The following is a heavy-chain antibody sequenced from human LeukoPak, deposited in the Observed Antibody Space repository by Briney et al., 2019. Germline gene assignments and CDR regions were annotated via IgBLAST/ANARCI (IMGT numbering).Heavy chain of an antibody. CDR3: ARARNYYDSSGFYYEGDAFDI. V-gene: IGHV4-4*07. D-gene: IGHD3-22*01. CDR2: ISTSGST. Sequence: PSETLSLTCTVSGGSISSYYWSWIRQPAGKGLESIGHISTSGSTNYNPSLKSRVTMSVDTSKNQFSLKLSSVTAADTAVYYCARARNYYDSSGFYYEGDAFDIWGQGTMVTVSS. J-gene: IGHJ3*02. CDR1: GGSISSYY.